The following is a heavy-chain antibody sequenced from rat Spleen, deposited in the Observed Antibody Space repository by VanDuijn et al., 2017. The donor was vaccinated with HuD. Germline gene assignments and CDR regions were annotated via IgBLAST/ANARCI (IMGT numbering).Heavy chain of an antibody. J-gene: IGHJ2*01. Sequence: EVQLLESGPGLVKPSQSLSLTCSVTGYSITSGYGWNWIRKFPGNKLEWMGYINITSGTGYNPPLKSRISITRDTSKNQFFLQLTSITTEDTATYYCARYGSYFDYWGQGVMVTASS. CDR1: GYSITSGYG. CDR2: INITSGT. V-gene: IGHV3-3*01. CDR3: ARYGSYFDY. D-gene: IGHD4-1*01.